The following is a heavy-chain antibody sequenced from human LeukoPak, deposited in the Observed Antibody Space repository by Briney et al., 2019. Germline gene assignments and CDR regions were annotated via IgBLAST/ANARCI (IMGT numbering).Heavy chain of an antibody. Sequence: SETLSLTCTVSGGSISSSSYYWGWIRQPPGKGLEWIGSIYYSGSTYYNPSLKSRVIISVDTSKNQFSLKLSSVTAADTAVHYCARRHSSGWYPLDYWGQGTLVTVSS. D-gene: IGHD6-19*01. V-gene: IGHV4-39*01. J-gene: IGHJ4*02. CDR1: GGSISSSSYY. CDR2: IYYSGST. CDR3: ARRHSSGWYPLDY.